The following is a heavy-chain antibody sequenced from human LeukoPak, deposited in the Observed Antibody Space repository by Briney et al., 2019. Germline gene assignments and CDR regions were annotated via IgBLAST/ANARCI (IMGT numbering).Heavy chain of an antibody. D-gene: IGHD3-22*01. CDR3: ARDVVGYDSSGYYYRY. CDR2: IIPIFGTA. J-gene: IGHJ4*02. Sequence: SVKVSCKASGGTFSSYAISWVRQAPGQGLEWVGRIIPIFGTANYAQKFQGRVTITTDESTSTAYMELSSLRSEDTAVYYCARDVVGYDSSGYYYRYWGQGTLVTVSS. CDR1: GGTFSSYA. V-gene: IGHV1-69*05.